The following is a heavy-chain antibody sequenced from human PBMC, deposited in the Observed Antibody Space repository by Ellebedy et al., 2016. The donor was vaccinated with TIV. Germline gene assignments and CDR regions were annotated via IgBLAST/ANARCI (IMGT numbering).Heavy chain of an antibody. V-gene: IGHV5-10-1*01. CDR2: IDPSDSYT. CDR1: GYSFTSYW. J-gene: IGHJ5*02. D-gene: IGHD3-10*01. CDR3: ARDGARLGELPNWFDP. Sequence: GESLKISXKGSGYSFTSYWISWVRQMPGKGLEWMGRIDPSDSYTNYSPSFQGHVTISADKSISTAYLQWSSLKASDTAMYYCARDGARLGELPNWFDPWGQGTLVTVSS.